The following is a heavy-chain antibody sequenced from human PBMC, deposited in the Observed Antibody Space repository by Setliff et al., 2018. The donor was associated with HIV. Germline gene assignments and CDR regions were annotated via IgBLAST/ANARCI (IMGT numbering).Heavy chain of an antibody. CDR3: GREDCSGGSCYAYPDY. J-gene: IGHJ4*02. Sequence: GASVKVSCKASGYTFINYGISWVRQAPGQGLEWMGWINNYSGNTNYAQKLQGRLTMTTEKSTSTVYMELRNLRSDDTAGYYCGREDCSGGSCYAYPDYWGQGTLVTVSS. CDR2: INNYSGNT. CDR1: GYTFINYG. D-gene: IGHD2-15*01. V-gene: IGHV1-18*01.